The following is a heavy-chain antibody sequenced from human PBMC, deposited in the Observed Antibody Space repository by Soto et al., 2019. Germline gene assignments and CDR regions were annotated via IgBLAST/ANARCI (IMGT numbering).Heavy chain of an antibody. CDR3: ARPRYPGRGYYGMDV. V-gene: IGHV5-51*01. CDR2: IYPDESDT. J-gene: IGHJ6*02. Sequence: PGESLKISCKGSGYSFTSQWIGWVRQMPGKGLEWMGIIYPDESDTRYSPSFQGQVTISADKSISTAYLQWSSLKASDTAMYYCARPRYPGRGYYGMDVWGQGTTVTVSS. D-gene: IGHD2-15*01. CDR1: GYSFTSQW.